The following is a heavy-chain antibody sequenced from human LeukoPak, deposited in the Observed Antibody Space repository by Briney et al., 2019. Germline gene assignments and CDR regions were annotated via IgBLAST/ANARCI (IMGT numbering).Heavy chain of an antibody. CDR3: ARATLDDSRNWSDP. D-gene: IGHD3-22*01. Sequence: SETLSLTCSVSGYSISSSYYWSWIRQPPGKGLEWIGYIYYSGYTNYNPSLKSRVTISVDTSKNQFSLKLSSVTAADTAVYYCARATLDDSRNWSDPWGQGTLVAVSS. CDR1: GYSISSSYY. J-gene: IGHJ5*02. CDR2: IYYSGYT. V-gene: IGHV4-59*01.